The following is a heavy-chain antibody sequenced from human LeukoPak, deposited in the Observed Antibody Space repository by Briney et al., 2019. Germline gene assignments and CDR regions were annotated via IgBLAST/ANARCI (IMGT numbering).Heavy chain of an antibody. CDR1: GFTFDDYA. V-gene: IGHV3-9*01. Sequence: GGSLRLSCAASGFTFDDYAMHWVRQAPGKGLEWVSGISWSSGSIGYADSVKGRFTISRDNAKNSLYLQMNSLRAEDTALYYCARGDGSSSYLIDYWGQGTLVTVSS. D-gene: IGHD2-2*01. CDR2: ISWSSGSI. CDR3: ARGDGSSSYLIDY. J-gene: IGHJ4*02.